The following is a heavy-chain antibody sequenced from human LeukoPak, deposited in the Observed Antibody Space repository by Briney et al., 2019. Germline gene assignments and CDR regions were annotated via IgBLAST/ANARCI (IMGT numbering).Heavy chain of an antibody. CDR3: ARDRVGGSGSYKFHGWFDP. Sequence: SETLSLTCAVYGGSFSGYYWSWIRQPPGKGLEWIGEINHSGSTNYNPSLKSRVTISVDTSKNQFSLKLSSVTAADTAVYYCARDRVGGSGSYKFHGWFDPWGQGTLVTVSS. V-gene: IGHV4-34*01. CDR2: INHSGST. CDR1: GGSFSGYY. D-gene: IGHD3-10*01. J-gene: IGHJ5*02.